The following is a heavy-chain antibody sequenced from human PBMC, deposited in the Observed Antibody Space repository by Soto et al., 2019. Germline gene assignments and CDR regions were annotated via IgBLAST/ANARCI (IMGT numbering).Heavy chain of an antibody. CDR3: ARAPIDYYDSSGYSDY. D-gene: IGHD3-22*01. CDR1: GGSMSGYY. Sequence: SETLSLTCRVSGGSMSGYYWSWIRQAPGKGLEWIGYVYYTGGTNYNPSLKSRVTISVGTSKNQFSLKLSSVTAADSAVYYCARAPIDYYDSSGYSDYWGQGILVTVSS. CDR2: VYYTGGT. V-gene: IGHV4-59*01. J-gene: IGHJ4*02.